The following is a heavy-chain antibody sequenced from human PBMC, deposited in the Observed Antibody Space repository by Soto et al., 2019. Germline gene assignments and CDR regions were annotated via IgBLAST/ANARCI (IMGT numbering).Heavy chain of an antibody. CDR2: ISGSGGST. D-gene: IGHD3-3*01. CDR3: ASPKYYDFWSGYKFDY. Sequence: AGGSLRLSCAASGFTFSSYAMSWVRQAPGKGLEWVSAISGSGGSTYYADSVKGRFTISRDNSKNTLYLQMNSLRAEDTAVYYCASPKYYDFWSGYKFDYWGQGTLVTVSS. J-gene: IGHJ4*02. V-gene: IGHV3-23*01. CDR1: GFTFSSYA.